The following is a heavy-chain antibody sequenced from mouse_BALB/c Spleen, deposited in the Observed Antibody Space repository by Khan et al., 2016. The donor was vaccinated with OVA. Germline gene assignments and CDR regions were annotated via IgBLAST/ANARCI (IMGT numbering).Heavy chain of an antibody. V-gene: IGHV9-3-1*01. CDR1: GFTFTNYG. CDR2: INTYTGEP. Sequence: QIQLVQSGPELKKPGETVQISCKASGFTFTNYGMNWVQQAPGKGLKWMGWINTYTGEPTFADDFKGRFAFSLETSASTAYLQINSLKNEDTATYVCARVGYNGTMDCWGQGTSVTVSS. D-gene: IGHD2-14*01. J-gene: IGHJ4*01. CDR3: ARVGYNGTMDC.